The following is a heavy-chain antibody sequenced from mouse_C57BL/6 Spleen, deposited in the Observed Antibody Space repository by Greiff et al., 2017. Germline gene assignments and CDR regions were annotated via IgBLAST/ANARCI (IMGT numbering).Heavy chain of an antibody. V-gene: IGHV14-4*01. Sequence: EVQLQQSGAELVRPGASVKLSCTASGFNIKDDYMHWVKQRPEQGLEWIGWIDPENGDTEYASKFQGKATITADKSSNTAYLQLSSLTSEDTAVYYCTTSCYSNHGDYWGQGTTLTVSS. J-gene: IGHJ2*01. CDR3: TTSCYSNHGDY. CDR2: IDPENGDT. CDR1: GFNIKDDY. D-gene: IGHD2-5*01.